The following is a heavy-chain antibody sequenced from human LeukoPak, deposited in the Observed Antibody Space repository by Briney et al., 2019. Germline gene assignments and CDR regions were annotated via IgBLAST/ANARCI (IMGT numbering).Heavy chain of an antibody. CDR1: GFTVSSNY. V-gene: IGHV3-53*01. D-gene: IGHD3-22*01. J-gene: IGHJ4*02. CDR3: AGEVYDSSGYYFDY. CDR2: IYSGGST. Sequence: GGSLRLSCAASGFTVSSNYMSGVRQAPGKGLEWVSVIYSGGSTYYADSVKGRFTISRDNSKNTLYLQMNSLRAEDTAVYYCAGEVYDSSGYYFDYWGQGTLVTVSS.